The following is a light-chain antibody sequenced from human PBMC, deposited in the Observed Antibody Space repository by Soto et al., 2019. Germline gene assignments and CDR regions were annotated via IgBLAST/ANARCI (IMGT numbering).Light chain of an antibody. CDR3: SSYTSSNTYV. Sequence: QSVLTQPASVSGSPGQSIAISCTGTSSVVGGYNYVSWYQHHPGKVPQIMIYDVSSRPSGVSDRFSGSKSGNTASLTISGLQAEDEADYSCSSYTSSNTYVFGTGTKVTVL. J-gene: IGLJ1*01. CDR2: DVS. CDR1: SSVVGGYNY. V-gene: IGLV2-14*03.